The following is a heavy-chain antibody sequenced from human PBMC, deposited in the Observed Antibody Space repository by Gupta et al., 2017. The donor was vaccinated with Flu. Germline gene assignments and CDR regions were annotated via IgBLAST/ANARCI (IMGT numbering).Heavy chain of an antibody. Sequence: QVQLVESGGGVVQPGRSLRLSCAASGFTFCTYGMFWVRQAPVKGLECVAVIWYDASKTYYADSVAGRFTISRDNAKNTLYLQMNSLRPEDRAVYFCARQYRAPPMTSNPWFDPWGQGTQVTVSS. J-gene: IGHJ5*02. D-gene: IGHD5-12*01. CDR1: GFTFCTYG. CDR2: IWYDASKT. V-gene: IGHV3-33*01. CDR3: ARQYRAPPMTSNPWFDP.